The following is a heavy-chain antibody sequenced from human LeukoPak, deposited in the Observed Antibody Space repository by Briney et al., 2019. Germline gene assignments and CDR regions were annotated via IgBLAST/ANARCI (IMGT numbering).Heavy chain of an antibody. V-gene: IGHV3-23*01. CDR2: ISGSGGST. CDR1: GFTFSTYA. J-gene: IGHJ4*02. D-gene: IGHD7-27*01. CDR3: AKDRRNWGSRVDY. Sequence: PGGSLRLSCAASGFTFSTYAMSRVRQAPGKGLEWVSAISGSGGSTYYADSVKGRFTISRDNSKNTLYLQINSLRAEDTAIYYCAKDRRNWGSRVDYWGQGTLVTVSS.